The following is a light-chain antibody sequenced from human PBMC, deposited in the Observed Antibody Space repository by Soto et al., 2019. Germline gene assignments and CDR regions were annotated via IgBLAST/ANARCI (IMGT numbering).Light chain of an antibody. CDR1: QRVIIN. Sequence: IVLPQSNGTLSVSPWERSTLSCRSSQRVIINLALYPQKTGQATRLLIYGISTSATGIPARFSGSGSGTEFSLTISSLQSEDFAVYYCQQYSKWPINFGQGPRREIK. V-gene: IGKV3-15*01. J-gene: IGKJ5*01. CDR3: QQYSKWPIN. CDR2: GIS.